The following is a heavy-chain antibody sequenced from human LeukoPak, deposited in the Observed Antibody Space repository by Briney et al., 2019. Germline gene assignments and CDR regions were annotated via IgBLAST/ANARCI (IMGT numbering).Heavy chain of an antibody. CDR2: INHSGST. V-gene: IGHV4-34*01. D-gene: IGHD2-2*01. Sequence: PSETLSLTCAVYGGSFSGYYWSWIRQPPGKGLEWIGEINHSGSTNYNPSLKSRVTISVDTSKNQFSLKLSSVTAADTAVYYCARLGYCSSTSCYYSSNYYYYGMDVWGQGTTVTVSS. CDR1: GGSFSGYY. J-gene: IGHJ6*02. CDR3: ARLGYCSSTSCYYSSNYYYYGMDV.